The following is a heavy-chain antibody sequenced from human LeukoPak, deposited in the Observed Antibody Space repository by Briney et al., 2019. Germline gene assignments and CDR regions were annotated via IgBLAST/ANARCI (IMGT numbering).Heavy chain of an antibody. V-gene: IGHV4-38-2*02. CDR3: ARETGVGIFQDAFDI. Sequence: KPSETLSLTCTVSGYSISSGYYWGWIRQPPGKGLEWIGSIYHSGSTYYNPSLKSRVTISVDTSKNQFSLKLSSVTAADTAVYYCARETGVGIFQDAFDIWGQGTMVTVSS. D-gene: IGHD3-3*01. CDR1: GYSISSGYY. CDR2: IYHSGST. J-gene: IGHJ3*02.